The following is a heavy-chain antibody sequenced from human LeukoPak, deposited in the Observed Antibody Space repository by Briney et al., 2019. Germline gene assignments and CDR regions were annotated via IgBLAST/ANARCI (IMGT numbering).Heavy chain of an antibody. V-gene: IGHV1-2*02. CDR2: TNPNSGGT. D-gene: IGHD1-26*01. J-gene: IGHJ4*02. CDR1: GYTFTGYY. Sequence: ASVKVSCKASGYTFTGYYMHWVRQAPGQGLEWMGWTNPNSGGTNYAQKFQGRVTMTRDTSISTAYMELSRLRSDDTAVYYCARVRRGATGLDYWGQGTLVTASS. CDR3: ARVRRGATGLDY.